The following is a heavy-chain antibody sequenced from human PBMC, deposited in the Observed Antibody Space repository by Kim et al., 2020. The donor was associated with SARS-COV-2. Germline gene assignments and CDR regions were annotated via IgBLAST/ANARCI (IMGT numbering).Heavy chain of an antibody. CDR1: GGSISSGGYY. Sequence: SETLSLTCTVSGGSISSGGYYWSWIRQHPGKGLEWIGYIYYSGSTYYNPSLKSRVTISVDTSKNQFSLKLSSVTAADTAVYYCARAPSYYYGSGSPPGPFDYWGQGTLVTVSS. CDR2: IYYSGST. J-gene: IGHJ4*02. V-gene: IGHV4-31*03. D-gene: IGHD3-10*01. CDR3: ARAPSYYYGSGSPPGPFDY.